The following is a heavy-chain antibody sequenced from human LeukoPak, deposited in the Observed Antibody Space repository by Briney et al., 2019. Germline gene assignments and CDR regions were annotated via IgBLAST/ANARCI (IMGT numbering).Heavy chain of an antibody. Sequence: ASVKVSCKASGGTFSSYAISWVRQAPGQGLEWMGGIIPIFGTANYAQKFQGRVTITADESTSTAYMELSGLRSEDTAVYYCARKFGYGSENWGQGTLVTVSS. CDR3: ARKFGYGSEN. CDR2: IIPIFGTA. D-gene: IGHD3-10*01. V-gene: IGHV1-69*13. CDR1: GGTFSSYA. J-gene: IGHJ4*02.